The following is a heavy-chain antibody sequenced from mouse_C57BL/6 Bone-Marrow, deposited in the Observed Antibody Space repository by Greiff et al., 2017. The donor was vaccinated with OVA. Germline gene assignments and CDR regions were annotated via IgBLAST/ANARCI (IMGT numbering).Heavy chain of an antibody. V-gene: IGHV1-54*01. CDR3: ARNYYYGSSYLYYFDY. CDR1: GYAFTNYL. D-gene: IGHD1-1*01. CDR2: LNPGSGGT. J-gene: IGHJ2*01. Sequence: QVQLQQSGAELVRPGTSVKVSCKASGYAFTNYLIEWVKQRPGQGLEWIGVLNPGSGGTNYNEKFKGKATLTADKSSSTAYMQLSSLTSEDSAVYFCARNYYYGSSYLYYFDYWGQGTTLTVSS.